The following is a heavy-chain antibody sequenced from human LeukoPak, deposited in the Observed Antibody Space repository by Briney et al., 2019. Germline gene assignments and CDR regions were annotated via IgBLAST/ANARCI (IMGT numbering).Heavy chain of an antibody. D-gene: IGHD1-26*01. CDR2: ISSSSSYI. Sequence: PGGSLRLSCAASGITFNSYTMNWVRQAPGKGLEWVSSISSSSSYIYYADSVKGRFTFSRDNAKNSLSLQMNSLRAEDTAVYYCARDGEVGVGRWFDPWGQGTLVTVSS. J-gene: IGHJ5*02. CDR3: ARDGEVGVGRWFDP. CDR1: GITFNSYT. V-gene: IGHV3-21*01.